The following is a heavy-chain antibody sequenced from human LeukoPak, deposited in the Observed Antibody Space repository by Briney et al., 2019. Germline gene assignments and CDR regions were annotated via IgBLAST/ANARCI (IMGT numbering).Heavy chain of an antibody. V-gene: IGHV4-38-2*01. CDR1: GYSISSGHY. CDR2: IYHSGST. Sequence: SETLSLTCAVSGYSISSGHYWGWIRQPPGKGLEWIGNIYHSGSTYYNPSLKSRVTISVDTSKNQFSLKLSSVTAADTAVYYCARGIRLWFDYWSQGTLVSVSS. J-gene: IGHJ4*02. CDR3: ARGIRLWFDY. D-gene: IGHD5-18*01.